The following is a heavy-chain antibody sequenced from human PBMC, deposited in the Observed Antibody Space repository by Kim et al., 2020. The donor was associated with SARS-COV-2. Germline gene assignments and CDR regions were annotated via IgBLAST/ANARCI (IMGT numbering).Heavy chain of an antibody. J-gene: IGHJ6*01. D-gene: IGHD3-10*01. Sequence: SETLSLTCTVSGGSISSSTYYWGWIRQPPGKGLEWIGNIYYSGSTYYNPSLKSRVTISVDTSKNQFSLNLTSVTAADTAVYYCARDGSWFYGYYYGMDV. CDR3: ARDGSWFYGYYYGMDV. CDR2: IYYSGST. CDR1: GGSISSSTYY. V-gene: IGHV4-39*02.